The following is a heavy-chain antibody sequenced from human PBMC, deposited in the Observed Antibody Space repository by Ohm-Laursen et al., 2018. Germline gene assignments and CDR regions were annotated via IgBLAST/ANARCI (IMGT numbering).Heavy chain of an antibody. J-gene: IGHJ4*02. Sequence: GTLPLTCTVSGGSISSYYWSWIRQPAGKGLEWIGRIYTGGSTNYNPSLKSRVTMSVDTSKNQFSLKLSSVTAADTAVYYCARDFDDSSGPRRFRPYFDYWGQGTLVTVSS. CDR3: ARDFDDSSGPRRFRPYFDY. D-gene: IGHD3-22*01. V-gene: IGHV4-4*07. CDR1: GGSISSYY. CDR2: IYTGGST.